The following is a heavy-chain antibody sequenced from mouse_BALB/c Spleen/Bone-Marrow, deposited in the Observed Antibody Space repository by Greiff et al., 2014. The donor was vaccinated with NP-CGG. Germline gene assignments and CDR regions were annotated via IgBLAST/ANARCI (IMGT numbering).Heavy chain of an antibody. CDR2: ISSGSSTI. D-gene: IGHD4-1*01. J-gene: IGHJ2*01. Sequence: EVKLEESGGGLVQPGGSRKLSCAASGFTFSSFGMHWVRQAPEKGLEWAAYISSGSSTIFYADTVKGRFTVSRDNPKNTLFLQMTSLRSEDTAMYFCTRGGNWDDFDSWGQGTTLTVSS. CDR3: TRGGNWDDFDS. V-gene: IGHV5-17*02. CDR1: GFTFSSFG.